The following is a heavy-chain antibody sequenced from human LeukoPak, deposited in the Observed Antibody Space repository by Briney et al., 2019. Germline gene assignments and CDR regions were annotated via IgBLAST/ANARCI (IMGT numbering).Heavy chain of an antibody. D-gene: IGHD2-15*01. J-gene: IGHJ6*03. Sequence: KPSETLSLTCSVSDDSITMYYWTWIRQPPGKGLEWIGYVDHTRSTNFNPSLNGRVSISRDTTKNLFSLRLRSVTAADTAVYFCARGRVSSSACYSTSYHYFYMDVWGKGTTVTVSS. CDR2: VDHTRST. V-gene: IGHV4-59*01. CDR1: DDSITMYY. CDR3: ARGRVSSSACYSTSYHYFYMDV.